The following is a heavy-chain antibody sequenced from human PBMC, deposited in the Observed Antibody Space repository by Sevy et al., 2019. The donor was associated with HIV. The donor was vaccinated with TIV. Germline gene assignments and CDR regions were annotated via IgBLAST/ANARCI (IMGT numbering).Heavy chain of an antibody. CDR1: GFPFSSYS. D-gene: IGHD1-26*01. CDR3: ASGSGTYHAFDL. V-gene: IGHV3-64*01. Sequence: GGSLRLSCAASGFPFSSYSFYWVRQAPGKGLEYVSAIGSDGETTLYASSVKGRFTISRDNSKNTVFLQMGRLRSEDMGVYYCASGSGTYHAFDLWGRGTMVTVSS. CDR2: IGSDGETT. J-gene: IGHJ3*01.